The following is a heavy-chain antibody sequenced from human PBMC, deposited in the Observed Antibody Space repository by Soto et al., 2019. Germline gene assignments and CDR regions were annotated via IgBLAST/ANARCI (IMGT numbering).Heavy chain of an antibody. J-gene: IGHJ6*02. Sequence: ASVKVSCKASGYTFTDYTIHWVRQAPGQRLEWMGWINAGNGNTQYSQKFQGRVTITRDTSASTSYTQLRSLRSDDTAVYYCARDRDSSSSWGGYYYYGMDVWGQGTTVTVSS. D-gene: IGHD6-6*01. CDR1: GYTFTDYT. CDR2: INAGNGNT. CDR3: ARDRDSSSSWGGYYYYGMDV. V-gene: IGHV1-3*01.